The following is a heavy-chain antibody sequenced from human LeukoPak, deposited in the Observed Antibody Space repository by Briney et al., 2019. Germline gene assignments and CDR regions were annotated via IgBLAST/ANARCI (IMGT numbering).Heavy chain of an antibody. D-gene: IGHD2-15*01. CDR2: ISYEGSNI. Sequence: PGGSLRLSCTASGFTFNSHGMHWVSQAPGKGLEWVALISYEGSNIKYADSVKGRFTISRDNSKNTLYLQMNSLRAEDTALYYCAKRGFCSGGSCYSFHFDYWGQGTLVTVSS. V-gene: IGHV3-30*18. J-gene: IGHJ4*02. CDR1: GFTFNSHG. CDR3: AKRGFCSGGSCYSFHFDY.